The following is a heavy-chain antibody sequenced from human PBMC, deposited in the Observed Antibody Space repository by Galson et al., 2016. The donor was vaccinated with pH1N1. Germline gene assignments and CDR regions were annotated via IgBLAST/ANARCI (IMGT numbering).Heavy chain of an antibody. CDR2: IEWDDDK. D-gene: IGHD2-15*01. J-gene: IGHJ3*01. CDR1: GFSLDTSGVG. V-gene: IGHV2-70*04. Sequence: PALVKPTQTLTLTCTVSGFSLDTSGVGVGWIRQPPGKALEWLARIEWDDDKFYSTSLKTRLTISKDTSKNQVVLTMTNMDPVDTATYYCGRNPAFVGGAIDVWGQGTMVTVSS. CDR3: GRNPAFVGGAIDV.